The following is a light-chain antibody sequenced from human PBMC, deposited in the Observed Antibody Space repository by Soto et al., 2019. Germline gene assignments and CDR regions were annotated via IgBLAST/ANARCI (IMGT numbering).Light chain of an antibody. Sequence: EIVLKQSPGTLSLSPGERATLSCRASQTVSSNLAWYQQRAGQAPRLLIYRASTRATGIPARFSGSGSGTEFTLTISSLQSEDFAIYYCQQSRTFAQGTKVDI. CDR1: QTVSSN. V-gene: IGKV3-15*01. CDR2: RAS. J-gene: IGKJ2*01. CDR3: QQSRT.